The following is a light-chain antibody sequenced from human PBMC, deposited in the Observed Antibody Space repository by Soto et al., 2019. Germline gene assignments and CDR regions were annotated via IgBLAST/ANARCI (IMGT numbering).Light chain of an antibody. Sequence: QSVLTQPPSASGSPGQSVTISCTGTSSDVGGCNYVSWYQQHPGKAPKLMIYEVSKRPSGVPDRFSGSKSGNTASLTVSGLQAEDEADYYCSSYAGSRVFGGGTKLTVL. CDR3: SSYAGSRV. J-gene: IGLJ2*01. CDR1: SSDVGGCNY. CDR2: EVS. V-gene: IGLV2-8*01.